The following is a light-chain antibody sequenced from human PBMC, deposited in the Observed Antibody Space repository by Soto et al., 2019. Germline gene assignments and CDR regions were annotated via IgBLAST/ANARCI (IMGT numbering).Light chain of an antibody. J-gene: IGLJ2*01. CDR3: CSYAGTYTWI. CDR1: SNNVGGYNY. V-gene: IGLV2-11*01. CDR2: DVT. Sequence: QSVLTQPRSVSGSPGQSVTISCTGASNNVGGYNYVSWYQHHPGKVPQLIIYDVTKRPSGVPDHFSGSKSGNTASLTISGLQVEDEADYYCCSYAGTYTWIFGGGTKLTVL.